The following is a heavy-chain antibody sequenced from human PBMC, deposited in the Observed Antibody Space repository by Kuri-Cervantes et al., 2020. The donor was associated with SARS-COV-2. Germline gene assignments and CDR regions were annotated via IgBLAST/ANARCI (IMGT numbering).Heavy chain of an antibody. J-gene: IGHJ4*02. CDR2: ISYDGSNK. CDR3: ARTLGEDIVVVPAATFDY. D-gene: IGHD2-2*01. CDR1: GFTFSSYA. Sequence: GESLKISCSASGFTFSSYAMHRVRQAPGKGLEWVAVISYDGSNKYYADSVKGRFTISRDNSKNTLYLQMNSQRAEDTAVYYCARTLGEDIVVVPAATFDYWGQGTLVTVSS. V-gene: IGHV3-30-3*01.